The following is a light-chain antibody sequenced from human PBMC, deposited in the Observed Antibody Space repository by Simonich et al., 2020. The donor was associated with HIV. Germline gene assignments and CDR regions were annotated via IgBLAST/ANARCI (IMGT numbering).Light chain of an antibody. J-gene: IGLJ3*02. CDR1: GSNIGNNF. CDR2: DNN. V-gene: IGLV1-51*01. Sequence: QSVLTQPPSVSAAPGQKVTISCSGSGSNIGNNFVSWYQQFPGTAPKLLMYDNNKRPAGSPDRISGAKSGTSATLGITGLQTGDEADYYCGTWDSSLNAWVFGGGTKLTVL. CDR3: GTWDSSLNAWV.